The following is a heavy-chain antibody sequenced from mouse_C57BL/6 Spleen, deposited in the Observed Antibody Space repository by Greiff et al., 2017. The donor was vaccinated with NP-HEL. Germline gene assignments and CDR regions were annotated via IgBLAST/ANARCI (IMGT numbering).Heavy chain of an antibody. CDR1: GYTFTSYW. V-gene: IGHV1-64*01. J-gene: IGHJ2*01. D-gene: IGHD1-1*01. CDR3: ASPVTTVVAKLGY. CDR2: IHPNSGST. Sequence: VQLQQPGAELVKPGASVKLSCKASGYTFTSYWMHWVKQRPGQGLEWIGMIHPNSGSTNYNEKFKSKATLTVDKSSSTAYMQLSSLTSEDSAVYYCASPVTTVVAKLGYWGQGTTLTVSS.